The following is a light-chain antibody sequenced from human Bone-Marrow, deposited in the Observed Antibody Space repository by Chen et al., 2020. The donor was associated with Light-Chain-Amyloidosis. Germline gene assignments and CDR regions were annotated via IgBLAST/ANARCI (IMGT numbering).Light chain of an antibody. J-gene: IGLJ3*02. V-gene: IGLV3-21*02. Sequence: SYVLTQPSSVSVAPGQTATIACGGNNNGSTCVHWYQQTPGQAPLLVVYDDSDRPSCIPERLAGSNAGNTATLTISRFEAGDEADYYCRVWDRSSDRPLFGGGTKLTVL. CDR1: NNGSTC. CDR2: DDS. CDR3: RVWDRSSDRPL.